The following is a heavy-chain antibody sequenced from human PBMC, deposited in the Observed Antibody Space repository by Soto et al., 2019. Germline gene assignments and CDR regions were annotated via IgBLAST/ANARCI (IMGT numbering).Heavy chain of an antibody. J-gene: IGHJ4*02. Sequence: PSETLSLTCTVSGISASTSDYYWGWVRQPPGKGLDWIGNIYYSGSTFYNPSLRSRVTLSVDTSKNQFSLRLNSVTVADTAVYFCAGFVVPASRNSDFDYWGQGALVTVSS. CDR3: AGFVVPASRNSDFDY. CDR1: GISASTSDYY. V-gene: IGHV4-39*01. CDR2: IYYSGST. D-gene: IGHD2-15*01.